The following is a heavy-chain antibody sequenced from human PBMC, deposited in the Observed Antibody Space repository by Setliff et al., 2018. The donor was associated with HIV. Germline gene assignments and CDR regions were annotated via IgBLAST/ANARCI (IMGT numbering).Heavy chain of an antibody. CDR2: INHRGST. CDR3: VRQFGYYFGY. Sequence: SETLSLTCAVYGGSFSGYFWTWIRQSPGKGLKWIGEINHRGSTNYNPSLKSRVTISVDKSKNQFSLKLSSVTPEDTAVYYCVRQFGYYFGYWGQGTLVTVSS. CDR1: GGSFSGYF. J-gene: IGHJ4*02. D-gene: IGHD3-16*01. V-gene: IGHV4-34*01.